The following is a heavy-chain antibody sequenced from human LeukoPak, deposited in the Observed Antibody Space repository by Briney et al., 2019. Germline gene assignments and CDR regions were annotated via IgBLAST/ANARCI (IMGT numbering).Heavy chain of an antibody. D-gene: IGHD3-9*01. CDR2: INAYNGNT. J-gene: IGHJ6*03. CDR3: ARSQGALRYFDSLHQSYSYYLDV. V-gene: IGHV1-18*01. Sequence: ASVKLSCKASGYTFTSYGISWGRQAPGQGLEWMGWINAYNGNTDYAQKLQGRVTMTTDTSTSTDYMELRSLRADEPAVYYCARSQGALRYFDSLHQSYSYYLDVWGKGTTVTISS. CDR1: GYTFTSYG.